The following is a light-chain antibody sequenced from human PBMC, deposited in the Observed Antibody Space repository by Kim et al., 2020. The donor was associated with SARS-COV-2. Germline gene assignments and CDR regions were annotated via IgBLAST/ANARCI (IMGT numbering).Light chain of an antibody. Sequence: TGNRVTIPWRGGKGIRRYLSRLQAKPGKAPKLLIYAASPLQSGVPSRFSGSGSGTDFTLTISCLQSEDFATYYCQQYYSYPLTFGGGTKVDIK. V-gene: IGKV1-8*01. CDR1: KGIRRY. J-gene: IGKJ4*01. CDR3: QQYYSYPLT. CDR2: AAS.